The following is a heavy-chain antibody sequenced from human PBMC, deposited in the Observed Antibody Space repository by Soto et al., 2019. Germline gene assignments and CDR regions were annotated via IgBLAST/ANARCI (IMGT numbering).Heavy chain of an antibody. CDR1: GFTFSGYW. CDR2: IKDDGSQT. J-gene: IGHJ4*02. V-gene: IGHV3-7*01. Sequence: EVKLEESGGGLVQTGGSLRLSCAVSGFTFSGYWMRWVRQSPGRGLEGVANIKDDGSQTYYVGSVRGRFTISRDNGQHSLYLHMTSLRVEDTAVYYCATAVRGSAWSYWGQGTLVTVSS. D-gene: IGHD6-19*01. CDR3: ATAVRGSAWSY.